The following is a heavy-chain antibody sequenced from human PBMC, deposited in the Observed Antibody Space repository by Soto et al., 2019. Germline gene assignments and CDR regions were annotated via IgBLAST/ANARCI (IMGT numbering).Heavy chain of an antibody. CDR1: GGSFSGYY. Sequence: QVQLQQWGAGLLKPSETLSLTCAVYGGSFSGYYWSWIRQPPGKGLEWIGEINHSGSTNYNPSLKSRVTISVDTSKNQFSLKLSSVTAADMAVYYCARGGIGAFDIWGQGTMVTVSS. D-gene: IGHD3-10*01. CDR3: ARGGIGAFDI. J-gene: IGHJ3*02. CDR2: INHSGST. V-gene: IGHV4-34*01.